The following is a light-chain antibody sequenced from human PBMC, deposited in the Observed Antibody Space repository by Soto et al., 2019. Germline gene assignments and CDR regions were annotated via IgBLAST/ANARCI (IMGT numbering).Light chain of an antibody. CDR3: QHYGSSPPEFT. V-gene: IGKV3-20*01. J-gene: IGKJ3*01. CDR2: GAS. Sequence: EIVLTQSPGTLSLSPGERATLSCRASQSVSSNYLAWYQERPGQAPRLLIFGASYRAAGIPDRFSGSGSGTDFMLTISRLEPDDFAVYYCQHYGSSPPEFTFGPGTKVDSK. CDR1: QSVSSNY.